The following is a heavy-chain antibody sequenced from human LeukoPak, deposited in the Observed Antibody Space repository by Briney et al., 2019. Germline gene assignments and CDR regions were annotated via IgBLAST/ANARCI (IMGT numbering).Heavy chain of an antibody. V-gene: IGHV3-21*01. CDR3: ARDLSFYSSRYHRWYFGL. D-gene: IGHD6-13*01. CDR1: GFTFSSYS. CDR2: ISSSSSYI. Sequence: PGGSLRLSSAASGFTFSSYSMNWVPQAPGKGLEWVSSISSSSSYIYYADSVKGRFTISRDKTKKSLYLQMNSLRAEDTAVYYCARDLSFYSSRYHRWYFGLWGRSTLVTVSS. J-gene: IGHJ2*01.